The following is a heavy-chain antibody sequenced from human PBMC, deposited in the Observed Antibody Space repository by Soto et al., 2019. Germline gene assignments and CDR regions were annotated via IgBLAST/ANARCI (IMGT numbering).Heavy chain of an antibody. CDR2: MNPDSGNT. Sequence: ASVKVSCKASGYTFTSYDINWVRQATGQGPEWMGWMNPDSGNTGYVQKFQGRVAMTRNTAISTAYMELSSLRSEDTAVYYCARSVGGSNVNFDYWGQGTLVTVSS. CDR1: GYTFTSYD. D-gene: IGHD3-10*01. CDR3: ARSVGGSNVNFDY. J-gene: IGHJ4*02. V-gene: IGHV1-8*02.